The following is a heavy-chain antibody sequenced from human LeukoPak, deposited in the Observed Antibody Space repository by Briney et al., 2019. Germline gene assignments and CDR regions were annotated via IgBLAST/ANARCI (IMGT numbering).Heavy chain of an antibody. CDR3: ANGALLWFGEPLGN. V-gene: IGHV1-8*01. Sequence: GASVKVSCKASGYTFTSYDINWVRQATGQGLEWMGWMNPNSGNTGYAQKFQGRVTMTRNTSISTAYMELSRLRSDDTAVYYCANGALLWFGEPLGNWGQGTLVTVSS. CDR1: GYTFTSYD. CDR2: MNPNSGNT. D-gene: IGHD3-10*01. J-gene: IGHJ4*02.